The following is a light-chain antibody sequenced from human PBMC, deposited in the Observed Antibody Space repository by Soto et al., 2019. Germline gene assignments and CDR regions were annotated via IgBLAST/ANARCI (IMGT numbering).Light chain of an antibody. CDR2: AAS. V-gene: IGKV3-20*01. Sequence: EIVLTQSPGTLSLSPGERATLSCRASQSVGSNFLSWYQQRPGRAPSLLIYAASSRATGIPDRFSGRGSGTDFTLTISRLEPEDCAVYYCQQYGSSPRTFGQGTKVEIK. CDR1: QSVGSNF. J-gene: IGKJ1*01. CDR3: QQYGSSPRT.